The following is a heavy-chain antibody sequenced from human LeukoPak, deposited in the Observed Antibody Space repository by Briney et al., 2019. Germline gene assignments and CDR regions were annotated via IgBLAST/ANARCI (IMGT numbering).Heavy chain of an antibody. CDR2: INHSGST. CDR1: GGSFSGYY. J-gene: IGHJ6*03. CDR3: ARGYCSSTSCYFRGHAVMDV. D-gene: IGHD2-2*01. Sequence: SSETLSLTCAVYGGSFSGYYWSWIRQPPGKGLEWIGEINHSGSTNYNPSLKSRVTISVDTSKNQFSLKLSSVTAADTAVYYCARGYCSSTSCYFRGHAVMDVWGKGTTVTVSS. V-gene: IGHV4-34*01.